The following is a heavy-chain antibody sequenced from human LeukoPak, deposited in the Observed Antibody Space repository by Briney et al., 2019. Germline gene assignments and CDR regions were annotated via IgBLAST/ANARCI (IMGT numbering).Heavy chain of an antibody. CDR3: AGMIVVEGSFEI. CDR2: IYPGDSET. D-gene: IGHD3/OR15-3a*01. V-gene: IGHV5-51*01. J-gene: IGHJ3*02. Sequence: GESLKISCKGSGYTFSNYWIGWVRQMPGKGLEWMGIIYPGDSETRYSPSFQGQVTISADKSISTAYLQWSSLKASDSAMFYCAGMIVVEGSFEIWGQGTMVTVSS. CDR1: GYTFSNYW.